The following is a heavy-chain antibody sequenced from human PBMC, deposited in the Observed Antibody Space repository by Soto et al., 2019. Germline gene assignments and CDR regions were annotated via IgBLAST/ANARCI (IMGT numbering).Heavy chain of an antibody. D-gene: IGHD3-22*01. Sequence: QVQLQESGPGLVKPSETLSLTCIVSGGSVSSGSYYWSWIRQPPGKGLEWIGFIYYTGRNSYNHSLKSRVTISVDTSNNQFSLKLSSVTAADTDVYFCATMSSSGYPLDYWGRGTLVTVSS. CDR1: GGSVSSGSYY. V-gene: IGHV4-61*01. CDR2: IYYTGRN. CDR3: ATMSSSGYPLDY. J-gene: IGHJ4*02.